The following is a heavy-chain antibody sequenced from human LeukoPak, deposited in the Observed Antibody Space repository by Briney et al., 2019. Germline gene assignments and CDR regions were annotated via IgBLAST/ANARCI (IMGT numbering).Heavy chain of an antibody. D-gene: IGHD3-10*01. J-gene: IGHJ4*02. CDR1: GGSISSSSYY. V-gene: IGHV4-39*07. Sequence: SETLSLTCTVSGGSISSSSYYWGWIRQPPGKGLEWIGSIYYSGSNYYNPSLKSRVTISVDTSKNQFSLKLSSVTAADTAVYYCARIDGGSGLYYFDYWGQGTLVTVSS. CDR3: ARIDGGSGLYYFDY. CDR2: IYYSGSN.